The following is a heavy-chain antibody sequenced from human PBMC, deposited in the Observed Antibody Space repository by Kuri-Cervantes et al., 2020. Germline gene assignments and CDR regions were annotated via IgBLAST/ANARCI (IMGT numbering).Heavy chain of an antibody. CDR3: AVGMTYNWDYVPYYFDS. CDR2: IIPIFSTP. V-gene: IGHV1-69*13. Sequence: SVKVSCKASGGTFSSYAITWVRQAPGQGLEWMGGIIPIFSTPNYAQKFQGRLTITADEFTNIAYMQLSSLRSEDTAVYYCAVGMTYNWDYVPYYFDSWGQGTLVTVSS. CDR1: GGTFSSYA. D-gene: IGHD1-7*01. J-gene: IGHJ4*02.